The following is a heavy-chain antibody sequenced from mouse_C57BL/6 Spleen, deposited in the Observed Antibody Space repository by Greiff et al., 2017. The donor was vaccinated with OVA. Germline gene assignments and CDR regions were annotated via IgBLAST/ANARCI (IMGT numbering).Heavy chain of an antibody. Sequence: VQLQQSGAELARPGASVKLSCKASGYTFTSYGISWVKQRTGQGLEWIGEIYPRSGNTYYNEKFKGKATLTADKSSSTAYMELRSLTSEDSAVYFCARQDSGSSYGYFDYWGQGTTLTVSS. V-gene: IGHV1-81*01. D-gene: IGHD1-1*01. CDR2: IYPRSGNT. CDR1: GYTFTSYG. J-gene: IGHJ2*01. CDR3: ARQDSGSSYGYFDY.